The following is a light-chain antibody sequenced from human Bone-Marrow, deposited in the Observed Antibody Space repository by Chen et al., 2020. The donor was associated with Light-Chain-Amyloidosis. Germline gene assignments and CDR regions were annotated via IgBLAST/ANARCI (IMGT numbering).Light chain of an antibody. CDR3: AVWDDSLSGRV. CDR1: WSNIGSNS. V-gene: IGLV1-44*01. J-gene: IGLJ3*02. Sequence: QSVVTQPPSASGTPGQRVTISSSGSWSNIGSNSINWYQQLSGTAPKLLIYGNSQRPSGVPDRFSGSKSGTSASLAISGLQSEDEADYYCAVWDDSLSGRVFGGGTKLTVL. CDR2: GNS.